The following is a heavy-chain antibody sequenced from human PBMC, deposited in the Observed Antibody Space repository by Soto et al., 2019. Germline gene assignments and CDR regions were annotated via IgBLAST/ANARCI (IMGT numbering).Heavy chain of an antibody. CDR2: IKQDGSEK. CDR3: ASHSSGYIY. Sequence: GGSLRLSCAASGFSFSSYWMSWVRQAPGKGLEWVANIKQDGSEKYYVESLKGRFAISRDNAKNSLYLQMKSLRAEDTAVYFCASHSSGYIYWGQGTLVTVSS. J-gene: IGHJ4*02. D-gene: IGHD3-22*01. V-gene: IGHV3-7*01. CDR1: GFSFSSYW.